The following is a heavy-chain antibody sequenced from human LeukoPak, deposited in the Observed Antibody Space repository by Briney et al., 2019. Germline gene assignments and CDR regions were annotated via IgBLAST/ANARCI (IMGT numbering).Heavy chain of an antibody. CDR3: ATGGGIAVAHA. J-gene: IGHJ4*02. D-gene: IGHD6-19*01. CDR2: IYHSGST. CDR1: GGSISSGGYS. Sequence: SQTLSLTCAVSGGSISSGGYSWSWIRQPPGKGLEWIGYIYHSGSTYYNPSLKSRVTIFVHTSDNQFSLKLSSVTAADTAAYYCATGGGIAVAHAWGQGIVVTVSS. V-gene: IGHV4-30-2*03.